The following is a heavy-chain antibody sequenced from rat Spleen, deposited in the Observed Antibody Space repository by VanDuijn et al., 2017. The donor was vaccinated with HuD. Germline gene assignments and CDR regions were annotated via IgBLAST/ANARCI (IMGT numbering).Heavy chain of an antibody. CDR1: GYTFTSYY. D-gene: IGHD1-4*01. Sequence: QVQLQQSGPELAKPGSSVKISCKASGYTFTSYYISWIKQTTGQGLEYIGYINAGSGSTNYNEKFKGKATLTVDKSSSTAFMQFSGLTPDDSAVYYCARETGYNSYFDYWGQGVMVTVSS. J-gene: IGHJ2*01. CDR2: INAGSGST. V-gene: IGHV1-43*01. CDR3: ARETGYNSYFDY.